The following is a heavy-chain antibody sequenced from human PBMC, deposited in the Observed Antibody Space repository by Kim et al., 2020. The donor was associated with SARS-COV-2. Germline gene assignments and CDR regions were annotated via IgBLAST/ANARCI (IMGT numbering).Heavy chain of an antibody. D-gene: IGHD6-13*01. CDR3: ARGGASRKPFDC. Sequence: SETLSLTCTVSGGSINTNHWSWIRQPPGKGPECIAYISGSGITKYNPSLNSRVTISLDTSKNQFSLTLTSVTAADTAIYYCARGGASRKPFDCWGQGT. CDR2: ISGSGIT. CDR1: GGSINTNH. J-gene: IGHJ4*02. V-gene: IGHV4-59*01.